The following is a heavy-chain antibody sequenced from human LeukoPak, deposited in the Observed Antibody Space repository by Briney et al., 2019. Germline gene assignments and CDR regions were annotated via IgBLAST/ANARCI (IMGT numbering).Heavy chain of an antibody. J-gene: IGHJ6*03. CDR3: ARDGYSGSYYRLYYFFMDG. CDR1: KFTFNNYA. V-gene: IGHV3-23*01. D-gene: IGHD1-26*01. CDR2: ISGSGDNM. Sequence: GGSLRLSCLASKFTFNNYAMTWVRQAPGKGLEWVSSISGSGDNMDYADSVKGRFTISRDNSENTLYLQMNSLRGEDTAVYYCARDGYSGSYYRLYYFFMDGWGKGTTVTVSS.